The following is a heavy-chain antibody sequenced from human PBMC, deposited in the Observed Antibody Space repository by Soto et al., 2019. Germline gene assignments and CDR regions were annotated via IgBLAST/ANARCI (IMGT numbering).Heavy chain of an antibody. CDR3: AGGRIAVAGDYYFDY. Sequence: QVQLVQSGAEVKKPGSSVKVSCKASGGTFSSYAISWVRQAPGQGLEWMGGIIPIFGTANYAQKFQGRVTITAEESPSTAYMELSSLGSADTAVYYWAGGRIAVAGDYYFDYWGQGPLVTVSS. D-gene: IGHD6-19*01. V-gene: IGHV1-69*12. J-gene: IGHJ4*02. CDR2: IIPIFGTA. CDR1: GGTFSSYA.